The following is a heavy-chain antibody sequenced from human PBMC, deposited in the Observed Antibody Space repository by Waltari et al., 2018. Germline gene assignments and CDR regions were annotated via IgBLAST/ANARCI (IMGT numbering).Heavy chain of an antibody. CDR1: GYTFTGYY. CDR3: ARAPSNFYGMDV. Sequence: QVQLVQSGAEVKKPGASVRVSCKASGYTFTGYYIHWVRQAPGQGLEWMGWRDPNGGGIKYAQKLQGRVTMTRDTFISTAYVELTRLESDDTAVYYCARAPSNFYGMDVWGQGTAVTVSS. J-gene: IGHJ6*02. CDR2: RDPNGGGI. V-gene: IGHV1-2*02.